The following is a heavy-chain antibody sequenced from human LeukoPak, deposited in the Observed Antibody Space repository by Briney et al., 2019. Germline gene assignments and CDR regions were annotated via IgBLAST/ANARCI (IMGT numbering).Heavy chain of an antibody. CDR3: ARDSSDWADRFDY. CDR2: ISSSSSYI. CDR1: GFTFNIYN. J-gene: IGHJ4*02. D-gene: IGHD6-19*01. Sequence: GGSLRLSCAASGFTFNIYNMNWVRQAPGKGLEWVSSISSSSSYIYYADSVKGRFTISRDNAKNSLYLHMNSLRAEDTAVYYCARDSSDWADRFDYWGQGTLVTVSS. V-gene: IGHV3-21*01.